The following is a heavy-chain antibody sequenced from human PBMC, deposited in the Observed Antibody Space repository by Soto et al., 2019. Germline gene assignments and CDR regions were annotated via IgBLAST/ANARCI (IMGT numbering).Heavy chain of an antibody. Sequence: QVQLVESGGGLVQPGGSLRLSCAASGFTFSDFYMSWIRQAPGKGLEWVSYITSSGNTIYFADSVKGRFTISRDDAQNSLFLQMDSLRADDTAVYYCARVSSGWHSAGATLDCWGQGTLVTVSS. J-gene: IGHJ4*02. V-gene: IGHV3-11*01. CDR2: ITSSGNTI. CDR3: ARVSSGWHSAGATLDC. D-gene: IGHD6-19*01. CDR1: GFTFSDFY.